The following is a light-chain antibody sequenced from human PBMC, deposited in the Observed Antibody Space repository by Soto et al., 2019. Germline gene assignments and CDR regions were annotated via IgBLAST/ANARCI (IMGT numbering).Light chain of an antibody. Sequence: IQMTQSPSSLSASVGDRVTITCRASQTISTYLNWYQQKPGKAPRLLIYDASRLLSGVPSRFSGSGSGTDFTLTIASLQPEDFSTYYCQRSDSTPYTCGQGTKVEI. CDR1: QTISTY. J-gene: IGKJ2*01. CDR2: DAS. CDR3: QRSDSTPYT. V-gene: IGKV1-39*01.